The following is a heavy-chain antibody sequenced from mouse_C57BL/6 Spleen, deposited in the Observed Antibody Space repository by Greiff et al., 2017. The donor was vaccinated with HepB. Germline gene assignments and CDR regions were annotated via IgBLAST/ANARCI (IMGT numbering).Heavy chain of an antibody. J-gene: IGHJ2*01. CDR2: INPNNGGT. D-gene: IGHD1-1*01. CDR1: GYTFTDYH. V-gene: IGHV1-18*01. CDR3: ARWGSSFFFFDY. Sequence: EVQLQQSGPELVKPGASVKIPCKASGYTFTDYHMDWVKQSHGKSLAWIGDINPNNGGTIYNQKFKGKATLTVDKSSSTAYMELRSLTSEDTAVYYCARWGSSFFFFDYWGQGTTLTVSS.